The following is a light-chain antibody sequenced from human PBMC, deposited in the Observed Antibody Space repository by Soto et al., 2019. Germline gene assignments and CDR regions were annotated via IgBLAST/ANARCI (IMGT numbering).Light chain of an antibody. J-gene: IGKJ5*01. CDR2: DAS. CDR3: QQRSVWPIT. CDR1: QNIGTS. Sequence: EIVLTQSRTTLSLSPGRRSTLPCRAGQNIGTSLVWSQQKPGQSPRLLIYDASHRATGVPARFSGSGSGTDFNLTISGLETEDFAVYYCQQRSVWPITFGQGTRLEIK. V-gene: IGKV3-11*01.